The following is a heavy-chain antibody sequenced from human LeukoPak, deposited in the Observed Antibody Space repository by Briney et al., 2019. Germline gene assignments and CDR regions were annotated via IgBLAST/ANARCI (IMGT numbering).Heavy chain of an antibody. D-gene: IGHD2-15*01. CDR1: GYTFTSYG. CDR2: ISAYNGNT. J-gene: IGHJ4*02. Sequence: ASVKVSCKASGYTFTSYGISWVRQAPGQGLEWMGWISAYNGNTNYAQKLQGRVTMTTDTSTSTAYLELRSLRSDDTAVYYCARVAWSGPIGYCSGGSCPTYDYWGQGTLVTVSS. CDR3: ARVAWSGPIGYCSGGSCPTYDY. V-gene: IGHV1-18*01.